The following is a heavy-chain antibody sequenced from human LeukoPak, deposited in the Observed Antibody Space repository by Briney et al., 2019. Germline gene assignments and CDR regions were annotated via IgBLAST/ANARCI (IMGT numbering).Heavy chain of an antibody. CDR1: GASVSSGSYY. CDR3: ARETKCCSGGSCYSDGLDI. J-gene: IGHJ3*02. Sequence: SETLSLTCSVSGASVSSGSYYWSWIRQPPGKGLEWIGYMYYSGSTNYNPSLKSRVTISVDTSKKQFSLELSSVTAADTAVYYCARETKCCSGGSCYSDGLDIWGQGTMVTVSS. V-gene: IGHV4-61*01. CDR2: MYYSGST. D-gene: IGHD2-15*01.